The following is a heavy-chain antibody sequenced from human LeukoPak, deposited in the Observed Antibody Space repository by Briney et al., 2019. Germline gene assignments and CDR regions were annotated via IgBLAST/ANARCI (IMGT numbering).Heavy chain of an antibody. CDR2: INPNNGGT. V-gene: IGHV1-2*02. CDR1: ENTFSGYE. D-gene: IGHD5-12*01. J-gene: IGHJ4*02. CDR3: ARDKHTGYETFDY. Sequence: ASVTVSSKAPENTFSGYEIHWVRQAPGQGLEWMGWINPNNGGTNYAQKFQGRVTMTRDTSISTAYMELNRLTSDDTAVYYCARDKHTGYETFDYWGQGTPVTVSS.